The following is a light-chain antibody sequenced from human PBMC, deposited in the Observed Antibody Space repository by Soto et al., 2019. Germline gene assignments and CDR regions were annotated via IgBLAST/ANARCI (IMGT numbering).Light chain of an antibody. J-gene: IGLJ1*01. V-gene: IGLV2-23*01. CDR1: SSDFGSYNR. CDR2: EGS. Sequence: QCVLTQAASVSGSHVQSITISCAGTSSDFGSYNRVSWYQQHPGKAPKLIIYEGSNRPSGISNRYSGSKSGNTASLTISGLQAEDEADYYCFSYAGGVTSVFGAGTKVTVL. CDR3: FSYAGGVTSV.